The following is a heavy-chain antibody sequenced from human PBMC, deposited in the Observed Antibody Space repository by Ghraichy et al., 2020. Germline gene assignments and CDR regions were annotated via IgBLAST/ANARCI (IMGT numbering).Heavy chain of an antibody. CDR1: GFNLGVYT. CDR3: VRADGSGSFYY. D-gene: IGHD3-10*01. CDR2: ISSDSFYI. Sequence: GESPNISCATSGFNLGVYTMNWLRWAPNRGLEWVASISSDSFYIYYADSVRGRFTISRDNAMKSIYLQMNRLRVEDTATYYCVRADGSGSFYYWGQGTLVTVSS. J-gene: IGHJ4*02. V-gene: IGHV3-21*01.